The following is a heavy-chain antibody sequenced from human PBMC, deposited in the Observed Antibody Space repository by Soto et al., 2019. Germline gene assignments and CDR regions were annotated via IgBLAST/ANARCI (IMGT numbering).Heavy chain of an antibody. CDR3: ARGYCTRSSCYIGGYYYYGMDV. Sequence: GGSLRLSCAASGFTISSHTMNWVRQAPGKGLEWVSSISSDSSYKYYTDSVKGRFTVSRDNAKNSLYLQMNSLRAEDKAVYYCARGYCTRSSCYIGGYYYYGMDVWGQGATVTVSS. CDR1: GFTISSHT. CDR2: ISSDSSYK. D-gene: IGHD2-2*02. J-gene: IGHJ6*02. V-gene: IGHV3-21*01.